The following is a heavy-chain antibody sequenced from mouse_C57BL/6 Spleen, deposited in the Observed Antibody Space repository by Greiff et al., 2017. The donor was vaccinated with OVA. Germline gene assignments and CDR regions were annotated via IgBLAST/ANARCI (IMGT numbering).Heavy chain of an antibody. V-gene: IGHV7-3*01. CDR3: ARYSTVVATDYFDY. Sequence: EVQLVESGGGLVQPGGSLSLSCAASGFTFTDYYMSWVRQPPGKALEWLGFIRNKANGYTTEYSASVKGRFTISRDNSQSILYLQMNALRAEDSATYYCARYSTVVATDYFDYWGQGTTLTVSS. CDR2: IRNKANGYTT. CDR1: GFTFTDYY. D-gene: IGHD1-1*01. J-gene: IGHJ2*01.